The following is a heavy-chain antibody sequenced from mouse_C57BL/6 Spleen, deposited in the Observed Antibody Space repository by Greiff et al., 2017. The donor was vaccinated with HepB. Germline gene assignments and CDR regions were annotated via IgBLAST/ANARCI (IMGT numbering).Heavy chain of an antibody. D-gene: IGHD2-3*01. V-gene: IGHV1-42*01. J-gene: IGHJ2*01. CDR2: INPSTGGT. Sequence: EVQLQQSGPELVKPGASVKISCKASGYSFTGYYMNWVKQSPDKSLEWIGEINPSTGGTTYNQKFKAKGTLTVDKSSSTAYMQLKSLTSEDSAVYYCARSGDGPYYFDYWGQGTTLTVSS. CDR1: GYSFTGYY. CDR3: ARSGDGPYYFDY.